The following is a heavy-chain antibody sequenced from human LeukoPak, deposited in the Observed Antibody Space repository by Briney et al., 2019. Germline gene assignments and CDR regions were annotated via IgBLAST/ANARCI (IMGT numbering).Heavy chain of an antibody. CDR1: GFTFSSYA. CDR2: ISGSGGST. J-gene: IGHJ4*02. CDR3: AKRDSGWSYYFDY. Sequence: SGGSLRLSCAASGFTFSSYAMSWVRQAQGKGLGWVSAISGSGGSTYYADSVKGRFTISRDNSKNTLYLQMNSLRAEDTAVYYCAKRDSGWSYYFDYWGQGTLVTVSS. D-gene: IGHD6-19*01. V-gene: IGHV3-23*01.